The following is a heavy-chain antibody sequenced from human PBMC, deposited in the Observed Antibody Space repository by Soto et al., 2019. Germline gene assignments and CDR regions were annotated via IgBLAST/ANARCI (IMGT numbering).Heavy chain of an antibody. V-gene: IGHV3-23*01. CDR3: AKRAGWSSGPFDY. CDR2: IIVGGGNT. Sequence: GGSLRLSCAASGFTFSSYAMNWVRQAPGKGLEWVSGIIVGGGNTYYADSVKGRFTISRDNSQNTLYLQMTSLRAEDTAVYFCAKRAGWSSGPFDYWGQGTLVTVSS. D-gene: IGHD6-19*01. J-gene: IGHJ4*02. CDR1: GFTFSSYA.